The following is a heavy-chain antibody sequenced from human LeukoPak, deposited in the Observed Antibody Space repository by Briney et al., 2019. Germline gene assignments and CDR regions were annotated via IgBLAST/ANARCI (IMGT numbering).Heavy chain of an antibody. CDR1: GFSFDDYA. V-gene: IGHV3-9*01. D-gene: IGHD3-9*01. CDR3: AKSRSEYFDVGETFHH. Sequence: SLRLSCATSGFSFDDYAMHWDRQAPGKGLEWVSGISWSSSTMGYADSVTGRFTISRDNAKKSLYLQMDSLRTEDTAFYYCAKSRSEYFDVGETFHHWGQGTLVTVSS. CDR2: ISWSSSTM. J-gene: IGHJ1*01.